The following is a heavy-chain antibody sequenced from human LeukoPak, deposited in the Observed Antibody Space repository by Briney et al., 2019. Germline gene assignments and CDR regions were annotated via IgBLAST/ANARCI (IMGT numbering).Heavy chain of an antibody. CDR2: MNPSSRNT. J-gene: IGHJ4*02. CDR1: GYTFTSYD. D-gene: IGHD3-16*01. V-gene: IGHV1-8*01. Sequence: ASVKVSCKASGYTFTSYDINWVRQATGQGPEWMGWMNPSSRNTGYAQRFQGRVTMTRDTSISTAYLELSSLRSEDTAVYYCASQLFCYSWGSFGHWGQGTLVRVPS. CDR3: ASQLFCYSWGSFGH.